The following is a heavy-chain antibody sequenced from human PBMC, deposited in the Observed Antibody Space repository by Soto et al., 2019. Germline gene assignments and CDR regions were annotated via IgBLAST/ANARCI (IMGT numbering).Heavy chain of an antibody. CDR1: GFTFSNAW. Sequence: GGSLRLSCAASGFTFSNAWMSWVRQAPGKGLEWVGRIKSKTDGGTTDYAAPVKGRFTISRDDSKNTLYLQMNSLKTEDTAVYYCTRRNSYYDSSGLQFDPWGQGTLVTVSS. CDR2: IKSKTDGGTT. J-gene: IGHJ5*02. V-gene: IGHV3-15*01. CDR3: TRRNSYYDSSGLQFDP. D-gene: IGHD3-22*01.